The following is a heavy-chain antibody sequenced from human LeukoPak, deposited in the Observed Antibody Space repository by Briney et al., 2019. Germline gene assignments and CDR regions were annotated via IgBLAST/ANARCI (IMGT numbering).Heavy chain of an antibody. D-gene: IGHD3-22*01. V-gene: IGHV5-51*01. Sequence: GESLKISCKGSGYSFTTYWIAWVRQMPGKGLEWMGIIYSGDSDTIYSPSFQGQVTISADRSISTAYLQWSSLKASDSAMYYCARQGRNYYDSSGYYYSLDYWGQGTLVTVSS. CDR2: IYSGDSDT. CDR3: ARQGRNYYDSSGYYYSLDY. J-gene: IGHJ4*02. CDR1: GYSFTTYW.